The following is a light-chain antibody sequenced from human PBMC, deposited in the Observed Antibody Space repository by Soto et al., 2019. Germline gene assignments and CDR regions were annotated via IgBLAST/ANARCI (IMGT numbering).Light chain of an antibody. CDR3: QQYDDWPIT. CDR2: DGS. CDR1: QSVRSN. Sequence: IVMTHSPATLSVSPGEMATLSFRASQSVRSNLAWYQHKPGQAPRLLIYDGSTRALGIPARFSGSESGTEFTLTISSLQSEDFAVYFCQQYDDWPITFGQGTRLEIK. V-gene: IGKV3-15*01. J-gene: IGKJ5*01.